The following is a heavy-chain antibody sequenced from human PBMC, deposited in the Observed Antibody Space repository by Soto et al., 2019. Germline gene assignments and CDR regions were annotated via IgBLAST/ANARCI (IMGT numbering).Heavy chain of an antibody. CDR1: GFTFSNYA. CDR2: LWYDGSNK. V-gene: IGHV3-33*01. J-gene: IGHJ4*02. Sequence: QVQLVESGGGVVQPGRSLRLSCAASGFTFSNYAMHWVRQAPGKGLDWMAFLWYDGSNKYYADSVKGRFTISRDNSKNTLYLQMNSLRAEDTAMYYCARGVGTTSSAFDDWAQGTLVTVSS. CDR3: ARGVGTTSSAFDD. D-gene: IGHD1-26*01.